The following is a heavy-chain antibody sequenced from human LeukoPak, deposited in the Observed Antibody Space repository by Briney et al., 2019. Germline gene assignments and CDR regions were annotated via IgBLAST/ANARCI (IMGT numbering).Heavy chain of an antibody. D-gene: IGHD4/OR15-4a*01. CDR3: AKVIGFLTMVKGMDV. V-gene: IGHV3-30*18. Sequence: GGSLRLSCAASGFTFSSYGMHWVRQAPGKGLEWVAVISYDGSNKYYADSVKGRFTISRDNSKNTLYLQMNSLRAGDTAVYYCAKVIGFLTMVKGMDVWGQGTTVTVSS. CDR2: ISYDGSNK. CDR1: GFTFSSYG. J-gene: IGHJ6*02.